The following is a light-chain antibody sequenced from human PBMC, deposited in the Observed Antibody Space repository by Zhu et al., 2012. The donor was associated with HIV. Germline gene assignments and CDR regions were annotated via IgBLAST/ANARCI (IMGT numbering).Light chain of an antibody. J-gene: IGKJ4*01. Sequence: ESVLTQFPGTLSLSPGERATLSCRASQSIRSNYLAWYQQKPGQAPRLVIYDASTRAPGIPDRFRGSGSGTDFTLTISRLEPEDLAVYFCQQYAGSTIFGGGTKVEIK. V-gene: IGKV3-20*01. CDR2: DAS. CDR3: QQYAGSTI. CDR1: QSIRSNY.